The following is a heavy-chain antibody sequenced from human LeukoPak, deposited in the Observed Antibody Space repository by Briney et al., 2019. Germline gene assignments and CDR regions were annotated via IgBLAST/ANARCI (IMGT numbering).Heavy chain of an antibody. D-gene: IGHD6-19*01. J-gene: IGHJ1*01. CDR1: GFNLNDYY. CDR2: MTSYGSG. V-gene: IGHV3-11*04. CDR3: ARESLYSSGREVYFQH. Sequence: NPGGSLRLSCEASGFNLNDYYMSWIRQAPGKGLEWVAYMTSYGSGKYSDSVKGRFTISRDAASKSLYLQMNSLRAEDTAVYYCARESLYSSGREVYFQHWGQGTLVTVSS.